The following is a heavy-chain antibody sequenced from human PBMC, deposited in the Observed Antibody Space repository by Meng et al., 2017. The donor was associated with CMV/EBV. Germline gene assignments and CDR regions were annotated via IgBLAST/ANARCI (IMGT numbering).Heavy chain of an antibody. D-gene: IGHD2-2*02. CDR2: IKQDGGEK. CDR3: AREDCSSTSCYTSYYGMDV. V-gene: IGHV3-7*01. CDR1: GLTFSSSW. Sequence: SLTISSAASGLTFSSSWMSWVRQAPGMGLEWVANIKQDGGEKFYVDSVKGRFTISRDNAKNSLYLQMNSLRAEDTAVYYCAREDCSSTSCYTSYYGMDVWGQGTTVTVSS. J-gene: IGHJ6*02.